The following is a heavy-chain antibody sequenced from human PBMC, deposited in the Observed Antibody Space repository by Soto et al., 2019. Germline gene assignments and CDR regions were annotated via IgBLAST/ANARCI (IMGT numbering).Heavy chain of an antibody. J-gene: IGHJ5*02. CDR3: ARVLRPMITFGGVIQGNNWFDP. CDR1: GGSIRSYY. Sequence: SETLSLTCTVSGGSIRSYYWSWIRQPPGKGLEWIGYIYYSGSTNYNPSLKSRVTISVDTSKNQFSLKLSSVTAADTAVYYCARVLRPMITFGGVIQGNNWFDPWGQGTLVTVSS. D-gene: IGHD3-16*01. CDR2: IYYSGST. V-gene: IGHV4-59*01.